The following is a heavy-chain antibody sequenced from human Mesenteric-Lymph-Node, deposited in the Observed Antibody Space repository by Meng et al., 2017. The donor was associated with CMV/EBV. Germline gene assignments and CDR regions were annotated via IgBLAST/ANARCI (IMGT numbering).Heavy chain of an antibody. Sequence: GGSLRLSCAASGFTFSSYAMHWVRQAPGKGLEWVASISSSSTSIYYADSLKGRFTISRDNAQNSLYLQMNSLKAEDTAVYYCAKVGGTYLYDIDYWGQGTLVTVSS. J-gene: IGHJ4*01. CDR3: AKVGGTYLYDIDY. D-gene: IGHD1-26*01. CDR2: ISSSSTSI. V-gene: IGHV3-21*06. CDR1: GFTFSSYA.